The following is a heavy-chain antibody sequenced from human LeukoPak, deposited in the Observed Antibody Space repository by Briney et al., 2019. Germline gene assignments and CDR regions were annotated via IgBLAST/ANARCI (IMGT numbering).Heavy chain of an antibody. V-gene: IGHV4-31*03. CDR2: IYYSGST. Sequence: SETLSLTCTVSGGSISSGGYYWSWIRQHPGKGLEWIGYIYYSGSTHYNPSLKSRVTISVDTSKNQFSLKLSSVTAADTAVYYCARDMTDWWFDPWGQGTLVTISS. CDR1: GGSISSGGYY. D-gene: IGHD3-9*01. CDR3: ARDMTDWWFDP. J-gene: IGHJ5*02.